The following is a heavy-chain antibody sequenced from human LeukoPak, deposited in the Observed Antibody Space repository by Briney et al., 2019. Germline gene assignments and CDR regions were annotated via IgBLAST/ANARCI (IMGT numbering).Heavy chain of an antibody. V-gene: IGHV3-64*01. CDR3: STAKFDN. J-gene: IGHJ4*02. Sequence: GGSLRLSCAAPGFNLRSFAIHWVRQAPGKGLEYVSATSGDGGTTFCASSLQGRCTISRDNAKNSLYLQMNSLRAEDTAVYYCSTAKFDNWGQGTLVTVSS. CDR1: GFNLRSFA. CDR2: TSGDGGTT.